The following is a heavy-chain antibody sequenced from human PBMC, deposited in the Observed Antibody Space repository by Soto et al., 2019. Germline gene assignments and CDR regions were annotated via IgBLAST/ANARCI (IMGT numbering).Heavy chain of an antibody. CDR1: GFTFSSYA. V-gene: IGHV3-33*01. CDR2: IWYDGNNK. Sequence: QVQLVESGGGVVQPGRSLRLSCAASGFTFSSYAMYWVRQAPGKGLEWVAEIWYDGNNKYYADSVKGRFTTSRDNSKNTVFLQMDSLRAEDTAVYYCAREYSLAVVLPGYWGQGTPVTVSS. J-gene: IGHJ4*02. CDR3: AREYSLAVVLPGY. D-gene: IGHD2-15*01.